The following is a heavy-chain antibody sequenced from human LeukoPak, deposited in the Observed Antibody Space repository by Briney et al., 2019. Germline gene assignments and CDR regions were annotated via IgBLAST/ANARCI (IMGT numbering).Heavy chain of an antibody. CDR2: ISWNSGNI. CDR1: GFTLDDYV. CDR3: AKDFPRQLLYYGMDV. J-gene: IGHJ6*02. V-gene: IGHV3-9*01. Sequence: GGSLRLSCAASGFTLDDYVMHWVRQAPGKGLEWVSGISWNSGNIGYADSVKGRFTISRDNAKNSLYLQMNSLRVEDTASYYCAKDFPRQLLYYGMDVWGQGTTVIVSS. D-gene: IGHD2-2*01.